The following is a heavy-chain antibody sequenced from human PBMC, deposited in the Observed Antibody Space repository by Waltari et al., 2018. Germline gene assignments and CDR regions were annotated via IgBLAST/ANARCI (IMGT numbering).Heavy chain of an antibody. Sequence: QVQLVQSGAEVKKPGASVKGSCKASGYTFTSYAMHWVRQAPGQRLEWMGWINAGNGNTKYSQKFQGRVTMTRNTSISTAYMELSSLRSEDTAVYYCARTRSGSYLDYWGQRTLVTVSS. J-gene: IGHJ4*02. CDR3: ARTRSGSYLDY. D-gene: IGHD1-26*01. CDR2: INAGNGNT. V-gene: IGHV1-3*01. CDR1: GYTFTSYA.